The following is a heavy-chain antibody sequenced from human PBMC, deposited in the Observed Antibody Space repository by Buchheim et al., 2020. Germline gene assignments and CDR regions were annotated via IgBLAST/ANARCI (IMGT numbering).Heavy chain of an antibody. J-gene: IGHJ6*02. D-gene: IGHD6-13*01. Sequence: QVQLQQWGAGLLKPSETLSLTCAVYGGSFSGYYWSWIRQPPGKGLEWIGEINHSGSTNYNPSLKSRVTISVDTSKNQFSLTLSSVTAADTAVYYCARESSSWYLSYYYYGMDVWGQGTT. V-gene: IGHV4-34*01. CDR1: GGSFSGYY. CDR2: INHSGST. CDR3: ARESSSWYLSYYYYGMDV.